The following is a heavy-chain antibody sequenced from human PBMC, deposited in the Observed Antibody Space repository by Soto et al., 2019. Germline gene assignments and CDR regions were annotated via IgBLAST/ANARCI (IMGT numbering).Heavy chain of an antibody. CDR1: GYTFTSYG. CDR3: ARDILEWFVYYYYGMDV. D-gene: IGHD3-3*01. J-gene: IGHJ6*02. CDR2: ISAYNGNT. V-gene: IGHV1-18*01. Sequence: ASVKVSCKASGYTFTSYGISWVRQAPGQGLEWMGWISAYNGNTSYAQKLQGRVTMTTDTSTSTAYMELRSLRSDDTAVYYCARDILEWFVYYYYGMDVWGQGTTVTVSS.